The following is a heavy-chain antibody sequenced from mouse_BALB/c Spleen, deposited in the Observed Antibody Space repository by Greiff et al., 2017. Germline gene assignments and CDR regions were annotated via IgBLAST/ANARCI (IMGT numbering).Heavy chain of an antibody. V-gene: IGHV5-12-2*01. CDR2: ISNGGGST. J-gene: IGHJ4*01. Sequence: EVQGVESGGGLVQPGGSLKLSCAASGFTFSSYTMSWVRQTPEKRLEWVAYISNGGGSTYYPDTVKGRFTISRDNAKNTLYLQMSSLKSEDTAMYYCARRATYYGNYDAMDYWGQGTSVTVSS. CDR1: GFTFSSYT. D-gene: IGHD2-10*01. CDR3: ARRATYYGNYDAMDY.